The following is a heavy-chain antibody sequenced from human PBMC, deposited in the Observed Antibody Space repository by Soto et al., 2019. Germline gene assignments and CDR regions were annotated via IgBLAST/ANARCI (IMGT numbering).Heavy chain of an antibody. Sequence: QLQLQESGPGLVKPSETLSLTCTVSGGSISSSSYYWGWIRQPPGKGLEWIGSIYYSGSTFYSPSLRSRVTISVDTSKNQFSLRVSSVTAADTAVYYCAREYSSAPDYWGQGTLLTVSS. D-gene: IGHD5-18*01. V-gene: IGHV4-39*02. CDR2: IYYSGST. CDR3: AREYSSAPDY. CDR1: GGSISSSSYY. J-gene: IGHJ4*02.